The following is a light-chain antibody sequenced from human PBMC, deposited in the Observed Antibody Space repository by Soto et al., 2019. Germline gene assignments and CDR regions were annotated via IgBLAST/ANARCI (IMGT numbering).Light chain of an antibody. CDR1: QGISNY. V-gene: IGKV1-27*01. CDR3: QRYNNAPRT. Sequence: DIQMTQSPSSLSGSVGDSVTITCRASQGISNYLAWYQQRPGKAPTLLIYAASTLQSGVPSRFSGSGSGTDFTLIISSLQPEDGATYYCQRYNNAPRTFGQGTKVEIK. CDR2: AAS. J-gene: IGKJ1*01.